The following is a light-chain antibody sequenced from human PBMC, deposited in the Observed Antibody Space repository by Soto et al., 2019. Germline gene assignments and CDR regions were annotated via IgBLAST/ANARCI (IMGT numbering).Light chain of an antibody. V-gene: IGLV7-43*01. CDR1: TGAVTSGYS. CDR2: STS. Sequence: QTVVTQEPSLTVSPGGTVTLTCASSTGAVTSGYSANWFQQKPGQAPRALISSTSKKHSWTPARFSGSLLGGKAALTLSGVQPEDEAEYYCLLFYRDAWVFGGGTKLTVL. CDR3: LLFYRDAWV. J-gene: IGLJ3*02.